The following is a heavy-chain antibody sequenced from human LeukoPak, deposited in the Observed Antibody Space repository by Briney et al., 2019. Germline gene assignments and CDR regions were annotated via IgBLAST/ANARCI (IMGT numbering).Heavy chain of an antibody. V-gene: IGHV4-59*01. CDR3: ARCALDGYNFFGSEHYYYDGMDV. Sequence: SETLSLTCTVSGGSISSYYWSWIRQPPGKGLEWIGYIYYSGSTNYNPSLKSRVTISVDTSKNQFSLKLSSVTAADTAVYYCARCALDGYNFFGSEHYYYDGMDVWGQGTTVTVSS. CDR1: GGSISSYY. D-gene: IGHD5-12*01. CDR2: IYYSGST. J-gene: IGHJ6*02.